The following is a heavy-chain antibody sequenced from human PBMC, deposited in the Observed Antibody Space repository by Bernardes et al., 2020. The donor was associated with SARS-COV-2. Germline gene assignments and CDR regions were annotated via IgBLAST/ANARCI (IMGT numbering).Heavy chain of an antibody. J-gene: IGHJ6*02. CDR1: GFTFDDYA. CDR2: ISWNSGSI. D-gene: IGHD6-19*01. Sequence: GGSLRLSCAASGFTFDDYAMHWVRQAPGKGLELVSGISWNSGSIGYADSVKGRFTISRDNAKNSLYLQMNSLRAEDTALYYCAKDMGSGWYSYYYYGMDVWGQGTTVTVSS. CDR3: AKDMGSGWYSYYYYGMDV. V-gene: IGHV3-9*01.